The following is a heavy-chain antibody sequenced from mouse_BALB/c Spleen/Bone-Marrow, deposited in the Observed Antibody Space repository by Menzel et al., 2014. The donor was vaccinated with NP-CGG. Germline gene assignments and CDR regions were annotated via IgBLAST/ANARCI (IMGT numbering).Heavy chain of an antibody. J-gene: IGHJ2*01. D-gene: IGHD1-2*01. CDR3: TRSTATFDY. CDR1: GYAFSAYW. CDR2: IYPGDGDT. V-gene: IGHV1-80*01. Sequence: QVQLQQPGAELVRPGSSVKIPCKASGYAFSAYWMNWVKQRPGQGLEWIGQIYPGDGDTNYNGKFKGKATLTADKSSSTAYMQLSSLTSEDSAVYFCTRSTATFDYWGQGTTLTVSS.